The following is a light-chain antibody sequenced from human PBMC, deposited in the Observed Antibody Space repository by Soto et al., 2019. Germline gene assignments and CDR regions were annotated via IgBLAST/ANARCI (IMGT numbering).Light chain of an antibody. Sequence: QLVLTQPPSVSGAPGQRVTISCTGSSSNIGAGYDVHWYQQLPGTAPKLLIYGNSNRPSGVPDRFSGSKSGTSASLVITGLQAEDEADYYCQSYDSSLSGSVFGGGTQLTVL. CDR1: SSNIGAGYD. CDR2: GNS. CDR3: QSYDSSLSGSV. V-gene: IGLV1-40*01. J-gene: IGLJ2*01.